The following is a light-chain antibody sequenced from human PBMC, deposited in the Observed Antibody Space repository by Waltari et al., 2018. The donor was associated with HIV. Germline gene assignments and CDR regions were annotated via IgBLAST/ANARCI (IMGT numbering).Light chain of an antibody. CDR1: RSTVGSYNL. CDR2: EVS. Sequence: QSALTQPASVSGSPGQSITISCTGTRSTVGSYNLVSWYQQHPGIAPKLMIYEVSKRPSGVSNRFSGSKSGNTASLTISGLQAEDEADYYCCSYTGTNPFLLFGGGTKLTVL. CDR3: CSYTGTNPFLL. V-gene: IGLV2-23*02. J-gene: IGLJ2*01.